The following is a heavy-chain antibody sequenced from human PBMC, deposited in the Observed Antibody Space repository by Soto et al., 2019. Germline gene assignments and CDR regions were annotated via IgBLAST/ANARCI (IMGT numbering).Heavy chain of an antibody. CDR2: INHSGST. Sequence: SETLSLTCAVYGGSFSGYYWSWIRQPPGKGLEWIGEINHSGSTNYNPSLKSRVTISVDTSKNQFSLKLSSVTAADTAVYYCARQGSSSWYVRLSHYYYYMDVWGKGTTVTVSS. CDR3: ARQGSSSWYVRLSHYYYYMDV. V-gene: IGHV4-34*01. CDR1: GGSFSGYY. J-gene: IGHJ6*03. D-gene: IGHD6-13*01.